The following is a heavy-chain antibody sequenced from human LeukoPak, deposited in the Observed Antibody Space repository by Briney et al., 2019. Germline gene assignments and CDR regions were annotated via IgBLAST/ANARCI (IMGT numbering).Heavy chain of an antibody. Sequence: GGTLRLSCAASGFTFSSYGMSWVRQAPGKGLEWVSAISGSGGSTYYADSVKGRFTISRDNSKNTLYLQMNSLRAEDTAVYYCAKPPYCGGDCYSLWYFDLWGRGTLVTVSS. CDR3: AKPPYCGGDCYSLWYFDL. J-gene: IGHJ2*01. CDR1: GFTFSSYG. D-gene: IGHD2-21*02. V-gene: IGHV3-23*01. CDR2: ISGSGGST.